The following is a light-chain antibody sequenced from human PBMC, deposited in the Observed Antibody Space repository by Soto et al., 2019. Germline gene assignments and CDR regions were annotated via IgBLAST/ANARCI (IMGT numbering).Light chain of an antibody. V-gene: IGKV1-27*01. Sequence: DIQMTQSPSSLSASVGDTVTITCRASQGISSSLAWYQQKAGKVPDLLIYGASTLQSGVPSHFSGSGSGTDFTLTISSLQPEDVATYDCQEYHSPPFTFGPGTKVEMK. CDR3: QEYHSPPFT. CDR2: GAS. J-gene: IGKJ3*01. CDR1: QGISSS.